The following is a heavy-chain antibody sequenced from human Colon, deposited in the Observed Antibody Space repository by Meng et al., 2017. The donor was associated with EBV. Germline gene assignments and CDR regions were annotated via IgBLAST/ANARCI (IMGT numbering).Heavy chain of an antibody. CDR1: GGSFSGYY. CDR2: VYHRGDT. Sequence: QVQLQQWGAGLLKPSETLSLTCAVYGGSFSGYYWSWIRQPPGKGLEWIGEVYHRGDTNYNPSLKSRVDISVDKSKNQFYLSLFSVTAADTAVYYCGRDQGRELINNWGQGTLVTVSS. D-gene: IGHD1-7*01. CDR3: GRDQGRELINN. J-gene: IGHJ4*02. V-gene: IGHV4-34*01.